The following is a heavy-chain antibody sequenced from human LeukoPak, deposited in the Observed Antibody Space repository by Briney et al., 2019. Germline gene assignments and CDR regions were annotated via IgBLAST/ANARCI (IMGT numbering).Heavy chain of an antibody. D-gene: IGHD3-22*01. CDR3: AKDGYYYDSRGIFDY. CDR1: GFTFSSYW. Sequence: QPGGSLRLSCAASGFTFSSYWMHWVRQAPGKGLVWVSHINSDGSSTYYADSVKGRFTISRDNSKNTLFLQRNSLRAEDTAVYYCAKDGYYYDSRGIFDYWGQGTLVTVSS. CDR2: INSDGSST. J-gene: IGHJ4*02. V-gene: IGHV3-74*01.